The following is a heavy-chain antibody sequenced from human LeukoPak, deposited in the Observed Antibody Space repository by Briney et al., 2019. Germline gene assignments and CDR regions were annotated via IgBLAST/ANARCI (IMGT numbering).Heavy chain of an antibody. D-gene: IGHD3-3*01. J-gene: IGHJ4*02. V-gene: IGHV1-2*02. CDR1: GYTFTGYY. CDR3: ARAPSPDFWSGYYSFDY. CDR2: INPNSGGT. Sequence: ASVKVSCKASGYTFTGYYMNWVRQAPGQGLEWMGWINPNSGGTNYAQKFQGRVTITRDTSTSTAYMELSRLRSDDTAVYYCARAPSPDFWSGYYSFDYWGQGTLVTVSS.